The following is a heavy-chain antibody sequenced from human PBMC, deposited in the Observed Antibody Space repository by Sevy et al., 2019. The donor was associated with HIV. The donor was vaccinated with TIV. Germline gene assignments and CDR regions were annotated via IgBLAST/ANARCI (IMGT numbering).Heavy chain of an antibody. CDR2: ISYDGSNK. V-gene: IGHV3-30-3*01. J-gene: IGHJ4*02. CDR1: GFTFSTFA. D-gene: IGHD3-9*01. Sequence: GGSLRLSCAGSGFTFSTFAMHWVRQAPGKGLEWVAVISYDGSNKYYADSVKGRFTISRDNSKNTLYLQMNSLRAEDTAVYYCARTYYDILTGYLFDYWGQGTLVTVSS. CDR3: ARTYYDILTGYLFDY.